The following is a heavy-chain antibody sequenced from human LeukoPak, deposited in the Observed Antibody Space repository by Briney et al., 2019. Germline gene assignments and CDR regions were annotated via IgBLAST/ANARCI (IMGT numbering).Heavy chain of an antibody. V-gene: IGHV4-34*01. CDR3: AGHRVVVVPAAILSPGGIFDY. J-gene: IGHJ4*02. D-gene: IGHD2-2*01. Sequence: SETLSLTCAVYGGSFSGYYWSWIRQPPGKGLEWIGEINHSGSTNYNLSLKSRVTISVDTSKNQFSLKLSSVTAADTAVYYCAGHRVVVVPAAILSPGGIFDYWGQGTLVTVSS. CDR1: GGSFSGYY. CDR2: INHSGST.